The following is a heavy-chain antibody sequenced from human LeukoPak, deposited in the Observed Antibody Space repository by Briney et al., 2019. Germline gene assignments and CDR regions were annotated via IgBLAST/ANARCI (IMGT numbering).Heavy chain of an antibody. CDR1: DDSISDYY. J-gene: IGHJ4*02. Sequence: SETLSLTCTVSDDSISDYYRGWIRQPPGKGLEWIGYIYYSGSTYYNPSLKSRVTISVDTSKNQFSLKLSSVTAADTAVYYCARGDGYNPNFDYWGQGTLVTVSS. CDR3: ARGDGYNPNFDY. CDR2: IYYSGST. D-gene: IGHD5-24*01. V-gene: IGHV4-30-4*01.